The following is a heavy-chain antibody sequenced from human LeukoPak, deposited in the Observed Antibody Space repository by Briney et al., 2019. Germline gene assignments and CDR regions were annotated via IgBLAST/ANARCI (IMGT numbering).Heavy chain of an antibody. Sequence: ASVKVSCKASGYTFTSYAMHWVRQAPGQRLEWMGWINAGNGNTKYSQKFQGRVTITRDTSASTAYMELSSLRSEDTAVYYCAANHYNTPYYFAFWGQGTLVTVSS. CDR1: GYTFTSYA. CDR3: AANHYNTPYYFAF. J-gene: IGHJ4*02. CDR2: INAGNGNT. V-gene: IGHV1-3*01. D-gene: IGHD3-22*01.